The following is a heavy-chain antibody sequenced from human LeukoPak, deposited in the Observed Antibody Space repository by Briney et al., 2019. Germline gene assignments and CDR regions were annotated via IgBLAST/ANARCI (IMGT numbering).Heavy chain of an antibody. CDR3: ARDRGRYSGSTGPYYSYGMDV. V-gene: IGHV3-30*04. J-gene: IGHJ6*02. D-gene: IGHD5-12*01. CDR2: ISYDGSNK. Sequence: PGGSLRLSCAASGFTFSSYAMHWVRQAPGKGLEWVAVISYDGSNKYYADSVKGRFTISRDNSKNTLYLQMNSLRAEDTAVYYCARDRGRYSGSTGPYYSYGMDVWGQGTTVTVSS. CDR1: GFTFSSYA.